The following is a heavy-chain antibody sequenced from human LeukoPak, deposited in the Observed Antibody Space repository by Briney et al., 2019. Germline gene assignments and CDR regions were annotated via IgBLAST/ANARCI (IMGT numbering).Heavy chain of an antibody. Sequence: GGSLTLSCAGSGFTYSSYVMSWVRQAPGQGLEWVSVISDSGDYTSYADSVRGRFTISRDNSRNTLYLQMISLRPEYTAVYYCAKDTSIGKYCTTGVCSPFDYWGQGTLVTVSP. J-gene: IGHJ4*02. CDR2: ISDSGDYT. CDR1: GFTYSSYV. CDR3: AKDTSIGKYCTTGVCSPFDY. V-gene: IGHV3-23*01. D-gene: IGHD2-8*01.